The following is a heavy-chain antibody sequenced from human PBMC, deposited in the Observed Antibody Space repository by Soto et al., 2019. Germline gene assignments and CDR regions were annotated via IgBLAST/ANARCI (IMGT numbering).Heavy chain of an antibody. D-gene: IGHD3-3*01. V-gene: IGHV4-30-2*01. CDR2: INHSGST. Sequence: SLSLTCAVSVGSISSGGYSWSWIRQPPGKGLEWIGEINHSGSTNYNPSLKSRVTISVDTSKNQFSLKLSSVTAADTAVYYCARGIQTYYDFWSGYPPRYYFDYWGQGTLVTVSS. CDR3: ARGIQTYYDFWSGYPPRYYFDY. J-gene: IGHJ4*02. CDR1: VGSISSGGYS.